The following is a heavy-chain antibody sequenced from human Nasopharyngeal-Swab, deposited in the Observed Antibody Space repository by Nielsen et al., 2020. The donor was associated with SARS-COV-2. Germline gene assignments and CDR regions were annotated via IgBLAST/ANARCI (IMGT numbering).Heavy chain of an antibody. J-gene: IGHJ5*02. CDR2: IDPSDSYT. D-gene: IGHD6-25*01. Sequence: VRQMPGKGLEWMGRIDPSDSYTNHSPSFQGHVTISADKSISTAYLQWSSLKASDTAMYYCARQRVNNWFDPWGQGTLVTVSS. V-gene: IGHV5-10-1*01. CDR3: ARQRVNNWFDP.